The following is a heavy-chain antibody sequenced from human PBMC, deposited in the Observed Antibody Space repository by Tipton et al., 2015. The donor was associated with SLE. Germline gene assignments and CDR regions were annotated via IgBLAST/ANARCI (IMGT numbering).Heavy chain of an antibody. Sequence: QVQLVQSGAEVKKPGASVKVSCKASGYTFTNYDVSWVRQAPGQGLEWMGWISPDDGNRNSAQKFQGRVTMTADTSTSTAYMELRRLRYDDSAVYYCASGHSANHYYFDYWGQGALVTVSS. V-gene: IGHV1-18*01. CDR2: ISPDDGNR. CDR3: ASGHSANHYYFDY. D-gene: IGHD1-14*01. CDR1: GYTFTNYD. J-gene: IGHJ4*02.